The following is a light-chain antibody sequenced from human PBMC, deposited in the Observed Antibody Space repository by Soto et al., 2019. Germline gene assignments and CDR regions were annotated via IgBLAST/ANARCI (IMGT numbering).Light chain of an antibody. V-gene: IGKV2-28*01. Sequence: DIVMTQSPLSLPVTPGEPASISCRSSQSLLHSNGYNYLDWYLQKPGQSPQLLIYLGSNRSSGVPDRFSGSGSGTDFTLKISRVEAEDVGVYYCMHHLQSWTFGQGTKVDIK. CDR1: QSLLHSNGYNY. J-gene: IGKJ1*01. CDR2: LGS. CDR3: MHHLQSWT.